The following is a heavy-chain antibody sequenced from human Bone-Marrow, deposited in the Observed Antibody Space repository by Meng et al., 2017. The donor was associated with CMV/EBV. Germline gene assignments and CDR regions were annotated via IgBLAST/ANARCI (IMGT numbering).Heavy chain of an antibody. J-gene: IGHJ6*01. V-gene: IGHV1-2*02. CDR1: GYTFTGYY. Sequence: ASVKVSCKASGYTFTGYYMHWVRQAPGQGLEWMGWINPNSGGTNYAQKFQGRVTMTRDTSISTAYMELRRLRSDDTAVYYCARGSITMIVGGYGMDVWGQGTTVAVSS. CDR3: ARGSITMIVGGYGMDV. CDR2: INPNSGGT. D-gene: IGHD3-22*01.